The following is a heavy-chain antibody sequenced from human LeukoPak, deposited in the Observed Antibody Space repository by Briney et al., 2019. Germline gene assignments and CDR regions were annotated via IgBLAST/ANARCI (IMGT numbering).Heavy chain of an antibody. V-gene: IGHV3-23*01. CDR3: AKGRIAVAPYYGMDV. Sequence: GGSLRLSCAASGFIFGGYGMNWVRQAPGKGLEWVSGIGGRGGRTYYADSVQGRFTISRDNSNNTVDLQMNSLRAEDTAIYYCAKGRIAVAPYYGMDVWGRGTTVSVSS. D-gene: IGHD6-19*01. CDR2: IGGRGGRT. CDR1: GFIFGGYG. J-gene: IGHJ6*02.